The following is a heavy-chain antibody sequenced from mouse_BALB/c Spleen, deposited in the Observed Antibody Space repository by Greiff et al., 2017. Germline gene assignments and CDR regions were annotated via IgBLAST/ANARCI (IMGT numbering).Heavy chain of an antibody. CDR1: GFTFSDYG. J-gene: IGHJ4*01. CDR3: ARAPNYVGAMDY. Sequence: DVQLVESGGGLVQPGGSRKLSCAASGFTFSDYGMAWVRQAPGKGLEWVAFISNLASSIYYADPVTGRCTISRENAKNTLFLEMSSLRSEDAAMYYCARAPNYVGAMDYWGQGTSVTVSS. CDR2: ISNLASSI. D-gene: IGHD2-1*01. V-gene: IGHV5-15*02.